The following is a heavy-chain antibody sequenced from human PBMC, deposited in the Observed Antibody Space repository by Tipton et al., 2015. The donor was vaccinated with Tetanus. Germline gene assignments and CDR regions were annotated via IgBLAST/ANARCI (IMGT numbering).Heavy chain of an antibody. V-gene: IGHV4-30-2*01. CDR1: GVSIRNGGYS. CDR2: TYHTGGT. J-gene: IGHJ4*02. Sequence: TLSLTCAVSGVSIRNGGYSWNWIRQPAGKGLEWIGYTYHTGGTYYNPSLKSRVTISVDRSSDQFSLRLTSVTAADTGVYFCVRGRGSGAQSFGFEHWGRGTQVIVSS. D-gene: IGHD3-10*01. CDR3: VRGRGSGAQSFGFEH.